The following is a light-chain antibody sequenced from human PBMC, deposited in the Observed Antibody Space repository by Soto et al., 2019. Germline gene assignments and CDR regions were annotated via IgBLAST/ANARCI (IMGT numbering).Light chain of an antibody. V-gene: IGKV3-11*01. Sequence: EIVLTQSPATLSLSPGERATLSCRASQSVSSYLAWFQQNPGQAPRLLIYDASNRATGIPARFSGSGSGTDFTHTISSLEPEDLAVYYCQQRSNWPPSTFGQGTRLEIK. CDR3: QQRSNWPPST. CDR2: DAS. J-gene: IGKJ5*01. CDR1: QSVSSY.